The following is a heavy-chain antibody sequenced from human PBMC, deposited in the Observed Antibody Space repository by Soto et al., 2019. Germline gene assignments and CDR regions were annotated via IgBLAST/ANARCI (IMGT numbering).Heavy chain of an antibody. CDR3: AKGRDGYHNWWYFDY. Sequence: GGSLRLSCAASGFTFSSYGMHWVRQAPGKGLEWVAVISYDGSNKYYADSVKGRFTISRDNSKNTLYLQMNSLRAEDTAVYYCAKGRDGYHNWWYFDYWGQGTLVTVSS. V-gene: IGHV3-30*18. CDR2: ISYDGSNK. CDR1: GFTFSSYG. D-gene: IGHD5-12*01. J-gene: IGHJ4*02.